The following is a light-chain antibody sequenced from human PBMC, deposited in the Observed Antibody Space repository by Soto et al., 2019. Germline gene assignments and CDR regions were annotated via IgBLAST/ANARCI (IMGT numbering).Light chain of an antibody. CDR1: QNIYNY. CDR2: AAS. V-gene: IGKV1-39*01. CDR3: QQSFVTPYT. Sequence: DIQMTQSPSSLSASVGDRIIITCRAGQNIYNYVNWYQQKPGKAPKLLIYAASSLQSGVSSRFTGSGSGTDFTLTVNNLQPEDFATYYCQQSFVTPYTFGQGTNLDIK. J-gene: IGKJ2*01.